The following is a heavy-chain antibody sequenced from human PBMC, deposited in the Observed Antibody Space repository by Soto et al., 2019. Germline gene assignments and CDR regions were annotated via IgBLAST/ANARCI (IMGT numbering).Heavy chain of an antibody. Sequence: EVQLVESGGGLVQPGGSLRLSCAASGFIFTSYSMNWVRQAPGKGLEWLSYIRIDSNHIGYADSVRGRFTISSDIAKNSLYLQMNSLRDEDTAVYYCARDLSYAFDYWGQGTQVTVSS. CDR2: IRIDSNHI. CDR3: ARDLSYAFDY. D-gene: IGHD1-26*01. V-gene: IGHV3-48*02. J-gene: IGHJ4*02. CDR1: GFIFTSYS.